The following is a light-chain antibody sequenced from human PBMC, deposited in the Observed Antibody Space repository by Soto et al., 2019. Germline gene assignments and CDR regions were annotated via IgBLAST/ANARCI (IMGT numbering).Light chain of an antibody. CDR3: QQYGNSPIT. V-gene: IGKV3-20*01. CDR2: GAS. J-gene: IGKJ5*01. Sequence: EIVLTQSPGTLSLSPGERATLSCRASQSVSSSFLAWYQQKPGQAPRLLVYGASGRATGIPDRFSGSGSGTDVTLTITRLEPEDFAVYYCQQYGNSPITFGQGTRLEIK. CDR1: QSVSSSF.